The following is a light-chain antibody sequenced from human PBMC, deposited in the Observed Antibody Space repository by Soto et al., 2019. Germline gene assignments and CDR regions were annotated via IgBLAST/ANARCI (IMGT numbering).Light chain of an antibody. Sequence: DIQMTQSPSTLSASVGDRVSITCRASQNIDDWLAWYQQKPGKAPKFLMYDASTLTSGVPSRFSGSRSGTEFTLTISSLQPDDFATYYCQQSYRTPYTFGQGTKLETK. V-gene: IGKV1-5*01. J-gene: IGKJ2*01. CDR2: DAS. CDR3: QQSYRTPYT. CDR1: QNIDDW.